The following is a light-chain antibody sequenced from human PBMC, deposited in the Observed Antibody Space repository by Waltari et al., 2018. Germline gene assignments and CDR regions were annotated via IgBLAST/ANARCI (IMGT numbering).Light chain of an antibody. CDR3: QQYSNWPPT. CDR1: QRLGNF. V-gene: IGKV3-11*01. J-gene: IGKJ4*01. Sequence: ESVLTQSAAPLSLSPGERASLSCRASQRLGNFLAWYQQKPGQAPRLLVYDASKRATGVPVRFSGRVSGTYFTLTISNLEPEDFAVYVCQQYSNWPPTFGGGTTVEIK. CDR2: DAS.